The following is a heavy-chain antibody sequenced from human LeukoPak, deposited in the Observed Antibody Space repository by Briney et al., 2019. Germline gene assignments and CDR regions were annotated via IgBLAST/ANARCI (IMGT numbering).Heavy chain of an antibody. Sequence: SVKVSCKASGGTFSSYAISWVRQAPGQGLEWMGRIIPIFGIANHAQKFQGRVTITADKSTSTAYMELSSLRSEDTAVYYCARDSTLDDYYDSSGYYGWETWFDYWGQGTLVTVSS. V-gene: IGHV1-69*04. CDR2: IIPIFGIA. D-gene: IGHD3-22*01. J-gene: IGHJ4*02. CDR3: ARDSTLDDYYDSSGYYGWETWFDY. CDR1: GGTFSSYA.